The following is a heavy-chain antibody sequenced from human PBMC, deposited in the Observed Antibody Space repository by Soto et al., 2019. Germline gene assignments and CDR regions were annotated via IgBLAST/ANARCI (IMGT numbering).Heavy chain of an antibody. D-gene: IGHD1-20*01. CDR1: GYTFTSYG. V-gene: IGHV1-18*01. Sequence: ASVKVSCKASGYTFTSYGISWVRQAPGQGLEWMGWISAYNGNTNYAQKLQGRVTMTTDTSTSTAYMELRSLRSDDTAVYYCARGVHNSNDNFPNRGLADRTLSPPDYFDYWGQGTLVTVSS. CDR2: ISAYNGNT. CDR3: ARGVHNSNDNFPNRGLADRTLSPPDYFDY. J-gene: IGHJ4*02.